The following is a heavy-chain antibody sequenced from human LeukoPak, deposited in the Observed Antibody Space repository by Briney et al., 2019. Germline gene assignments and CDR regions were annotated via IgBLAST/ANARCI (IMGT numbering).Heavy chain of an antibody. D-gene: IGHD3-22*01. CDR2: IYYSGST. J-gene: IGHJ4*02. Sequence: SETLSLTCTVSGGSISSYYWSWIRQPPGKGLEWIGYIYYSGSTNCNPSLKSRVTISVDTSKNQFSLKLLSVTAADTAVYYCARAQDFSDSSGPNYLDFWGQGILVTVSS. CDR3: ARAQDFSDSSGPNYLDF. V-gene: IGHV4-59*08. CDR1: GGSISSYY.